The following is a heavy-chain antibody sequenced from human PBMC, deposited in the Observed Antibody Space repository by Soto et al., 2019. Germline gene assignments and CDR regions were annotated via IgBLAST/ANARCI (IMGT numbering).Heavy chain of an antibody. CDR3: ERDTDKAHGFAP. CDR2: MNANNGNT. CDR1: GYALSCYA. D-gene: IGHD5-18*01. J-gene: IGHJ5*02. V-gene: IGHV1-8*03. Sequence: VSVKVDCKGSGYALSCYAMHWGRQTTGQRLEWMGWMNANNGNTDYSQKFQGRVTITRNTSVSTAYMELSSLRSEDTVVYYCERDTDKAHGFAPWGQGTLDTVSS.